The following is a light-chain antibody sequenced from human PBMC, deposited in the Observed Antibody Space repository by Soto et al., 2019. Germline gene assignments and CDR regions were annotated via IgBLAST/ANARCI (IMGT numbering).Light chain of an antibody. J-gene: IGKJ5*01. CDR2: GAS. CDR3: QQRHMWPIT. V-gene: IGKV3D-15*01. CDR1: QSVSSN. Sequence: IVLTQSPATLSVSPGERATLSCRASQSVSSNLAWHQQRPGQAPRLLIYGASTRATGVPARFSGSGSGTDFTLTITRLEPEDSAVYYCQQRHMWPITFGQGTRLEIK.